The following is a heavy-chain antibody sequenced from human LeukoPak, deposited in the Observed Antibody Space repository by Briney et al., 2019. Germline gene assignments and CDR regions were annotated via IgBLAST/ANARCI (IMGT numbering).Heavy chain of an antibody. D-gene: IGHD3-3*01. CDR3: ARHGSGLDYMDV. J-gene: IGHJ6*03. Sequence: SETLSLTCIVSGDSMDNTNYYWGWIRQSPGKGLEWVGSTHYRGSTYYNPSLTSRITVSEDTSKNQSSYKLRTVSAADTAIYYCARHGSGLDYMDVWGKGTTVTISS. CDR2: THYRGST. V-gene: IGHV4-39*01. CDR1: GDSMDNTNYY.